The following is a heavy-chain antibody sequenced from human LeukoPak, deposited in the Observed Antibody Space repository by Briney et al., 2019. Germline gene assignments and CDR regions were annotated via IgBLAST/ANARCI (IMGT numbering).Heavy chain of an antibody. D-gene: IGHD4-23*01. CDR2: INSDGSII. CDR3: ASQWFTEVSNY. J-gene: IGHJ4*02. Sequence: VGALRLSCGASGFTFRNYWMQWVRQNPGKGLLWVANINSDGSIIRYADSVKGRFTISRDNAKNTLYLQMDSLRAGDTAIYYCASQWFTEVSNYWGQGILATVSS. V-gene: IGHV3-74*01. CDR1: GFTFRNYW.